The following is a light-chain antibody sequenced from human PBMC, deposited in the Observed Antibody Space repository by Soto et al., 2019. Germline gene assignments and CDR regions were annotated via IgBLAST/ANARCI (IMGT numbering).Light chain of an antibody. V-gene: IGLV2-23*02. CDR2: EVT. CDR1: SSDVGKYDA. Sequence: QSALAQPASVSGTPGQSITISCSGTSSDVGKYDAVSWYQQHPGKAPKFIIYEVTKRPSGISDRFSASTSANTASLTISGLQAEDEDHYYCCSYTSLGSVLFGGGTKLTVL. J-gene: IGLJ2*01. CDR3: CSYTSLGSVL.